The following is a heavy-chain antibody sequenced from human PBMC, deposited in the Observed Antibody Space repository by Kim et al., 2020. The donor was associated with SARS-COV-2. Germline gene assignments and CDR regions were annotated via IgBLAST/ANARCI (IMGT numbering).Heavy chain of an antibody. Sequence: SETLSLTCTVSGGSISSSSYYWGWIRQPPGKGLEWIGSIYYSGSTYYNPSLKSRVTISVDTSKNQFSLKLSSVTAADTGVYYCERHDLAWFGELLNYGGQGTLVTVSS. CDR2: IYYSGST. CDR1: GGSISSSSYY. J-gene: IGHJ4*02. D-gene: IGHD3-10*01. V-gene: IGHV4-39*01. CDR3: ERHDLAWFGELLNY.